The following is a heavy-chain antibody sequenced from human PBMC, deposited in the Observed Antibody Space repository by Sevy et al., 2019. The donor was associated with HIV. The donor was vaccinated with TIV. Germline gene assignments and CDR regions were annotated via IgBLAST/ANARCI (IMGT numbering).Heavy chain of an antibody. Sequence: GGSVRLSCAASGFTFSSYGMHWVRQAPGKGLEWVAVIWYDGSNKYYADSVKGRFTISRDNSKNTLYLQINSLRAEDTAVYYCARDRCGSSTSCFNWFDPWGQGTLVTVSS. CDR1: GFTFSSYG. J-gene: IGHJ5*02. CDR2: IWYDGSNK. CDR3: ARDRCGSSTSCFNWFDP. V-gene: IGHV3-33*01. D-gene: IGHD2-2*01.